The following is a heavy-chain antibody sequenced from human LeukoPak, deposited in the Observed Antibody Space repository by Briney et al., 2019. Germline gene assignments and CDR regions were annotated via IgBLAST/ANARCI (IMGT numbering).Heavy chain of an antibody. CDR1: GFTFSSYS. J-gene: IGHJ4*02. CDR2: ISSSSSYI. Sequence: PGGSLRLSCAASGFTFSSYSMNWVRQAPGKGLEWVSSISSSSSYIYYADSVKGRFTISRDNAKNSLYLQMNSLRAEDTAVYYCAKPDGYNYHTYFDYWGQGTLVTVSS. V-gene: IGHV3-21*01. CDR3: AKPDGYNYHTYFDY. D-gene: IGHD5-24*01.